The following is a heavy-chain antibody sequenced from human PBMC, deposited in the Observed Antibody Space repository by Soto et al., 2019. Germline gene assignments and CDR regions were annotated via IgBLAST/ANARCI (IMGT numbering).Heavy chain of an antibody. D-gene: IGHD3-9*01. V-gene: IGHV1-69*12. Sequence: QVQLVQSGAEVKKPGSSVKVSCKASGGTFSSYAISWVRQAPGQGLEWMGGIIPIFGTANYAQKFKGRVTITADESTRTAYMDLSSLRSEDTAVYYCARETKDHDILAGYEDVLGQGTTVTVSS. CDR3: ARETKDHDILAGYEDV. CDR2: IIPIFGTA. CDR1: GGTFSSYA. J-gene: IGHJ6*02.